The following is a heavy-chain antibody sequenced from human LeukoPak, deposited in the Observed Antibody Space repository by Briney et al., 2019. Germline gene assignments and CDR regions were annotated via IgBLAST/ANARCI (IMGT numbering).Heavy chain of an antibody. CDR3: ARPYYYDSRIDP. Sequence: SETLSLTCTVSGGSISSHYWSWIRQPPGKGLEWIGYIYYSGSTNYNPSLKNRVSISVDTSKNQFSLNLSSVTAADTAVYYCARPYYYDSRIDPWGQGTLVTVSS. CDR2: IYYSGST. J-gene: IGHJ5*02. V-gene: IGHV4-59*08. CDR1: GGSISSHY. D-gene: IGHD3-22*01.